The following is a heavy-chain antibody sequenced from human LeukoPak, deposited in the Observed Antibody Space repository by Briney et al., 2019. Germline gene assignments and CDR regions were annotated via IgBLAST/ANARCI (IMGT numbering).Heavy chain of an antibody. D-gene: IGHD3-10*01. CDR2: INPNSGDT. CDR3: ARVVAYYGSGTSYFLDT. CDR1: GYTFTDYY. Sequence: ASVKVSCKASGYTFTDYYIHWVRQAPGQGLEWMAWINPNSGDTNYAQKFQGRVTLTRDTSITTAYMDLSRLRSDDTAVYYCARVVAYYGSGTSYFLDTWGQGTLVTVSS. V-gene: IGHV1-2*02. J-gene: IGHJ5*02.